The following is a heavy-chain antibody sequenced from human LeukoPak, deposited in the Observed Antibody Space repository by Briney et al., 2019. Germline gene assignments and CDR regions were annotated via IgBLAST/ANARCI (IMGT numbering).Heavy chain of an antibody. V-gene: IGHV4-59*01. CDR1: GGSISSYY. D-gene: IGHD1-7*01. CDR2: IYYSGST. CDR3: AGYNWNYDFVVY. J-gene: IGHJ4*02. Sequence: PSETLSLTCTVSGGSISSYYWSWIRQPPGKGLEWIGYIYYSGSTNYNPSLKSRVTISVDTSKNQFSLKLGSMTAAYTAVCNCAGYNWNYDFVVYWGKGKLVPVSS.